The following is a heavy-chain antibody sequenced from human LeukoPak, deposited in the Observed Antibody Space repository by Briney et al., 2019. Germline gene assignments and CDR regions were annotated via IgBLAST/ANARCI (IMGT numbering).Heavy chain of an antibody. Sequence: GGSLRLSCAASGFTFSSYGMHWVRQAPGKGLERVAVISYDGSNKYYADSVKGRFTISRDNSKNTLYLQMNSLRAEDTAVYYCAKDRSYYDSSGSPTFDYWGQGTLVTVSS. CDR2: ISYDGSNK. CDR1: GFTFSSYG. D-gene: IGHD3-22*01. V-gene: IGHV3-30*18. J-gene: IGHJ4*02. CDR3: AKDRSYYDSSGSPTFDY.